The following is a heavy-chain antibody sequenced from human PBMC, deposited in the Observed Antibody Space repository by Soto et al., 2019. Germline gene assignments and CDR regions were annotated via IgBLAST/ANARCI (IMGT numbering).Heavy chain of an antibody. D-gene: IGHD3-22*01. CDR3: ARDQGYDSTVGTFDY. CDR1: GGSISSGGYY. J-gene: IGHJ4*02. V-gene: IGHV4-31*03. Sequence: PSETLSLTCTVSGGSISSGGYYWSWIRQHPGKGLEWIGYIYYSGSTYYNPSLKSRVTISVDTSKNQFSLKLSSVAAADTAVYYCARDQGYDSTVGTFDYWGQGTLVPSPQ. CDR2: IYYSGST.